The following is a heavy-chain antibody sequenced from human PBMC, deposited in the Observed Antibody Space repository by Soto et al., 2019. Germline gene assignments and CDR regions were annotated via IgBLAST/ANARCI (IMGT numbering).Heavy chain of an antibody. D-gene: IGHD3-16*01. CDR1: GYTFRNYG. CDR2: VSAYNRNT. J-gene: IGHJ4*02. CDR3: ARERQYEPPPY. V-gene: IGHV1-18*01. Sequence: QVQLVQSGPEVKNPGASVKVSCKAFGYTFRNYGITWVRQAPGQGLEWVGWVSAYNRNTNYAQNFQDRITMTTDTSTNTAYMELRSLRSDDTAIYYCARERQYEPPPYWGQGTLVTVSS.